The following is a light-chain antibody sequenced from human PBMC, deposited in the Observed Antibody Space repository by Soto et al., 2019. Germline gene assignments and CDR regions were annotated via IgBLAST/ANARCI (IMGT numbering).Light chain of an antibody. Sequence: QSALTQPASASGSAGQSVTISCTGTSTDVGGYNYVSWYQQHPGKAPKLMIYEVTKRPSGVPDRFSGSKSGNTASLTVSGIQAEDEADYYCSSYAGNNIHYVFGTGTKVTVL. CDR1: STDVGGYNY. CDR3: SSYAGNNIHYV. V-gene: IGLV2-8*01. CDR2: EVT. J-gene: IGLJ1*01.